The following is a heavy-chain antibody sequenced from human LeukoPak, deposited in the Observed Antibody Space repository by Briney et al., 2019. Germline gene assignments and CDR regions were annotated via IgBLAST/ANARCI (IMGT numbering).Heavy chain of an antibody. V-gene: IGHV4-30-2*01. Sequence: PSQTLSVTCAVSGGSISSGGYSWSWIRQPPGKGLEWIGYIYHSGSTSYNPSLKSRVTVSVDRSTNQFSLKLSSVTAADTAVYYCARACGGTCYFDYWGQGTLVTVSS. J-gene: IGHJ4*02. CDR2: IYHSGST. CDR1: GGSISSGGYS. CDR3: ARACGGTCYFDY. D-gene: IGHD2-15*01.